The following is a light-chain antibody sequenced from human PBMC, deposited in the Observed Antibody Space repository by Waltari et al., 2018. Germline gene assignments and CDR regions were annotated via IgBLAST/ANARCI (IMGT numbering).Light chain of an antibody. V-gene: IGLV1-47*01. CDR3: AAWDDSLSGGV. CDR2: RNN. J-gene: IGLJ3*02. CDR1: RSNIGGNF. Sequence: QSVVTQPPSASGTPGQRVTISCSGTRSNIGGNFVYWYQQLPGTAPKLLIKRNNRPPSGFPDLFSGSKSGTSASLTIRGLRSEDEADYYCAAWDDSLSGGVFGGGTKVTVL.